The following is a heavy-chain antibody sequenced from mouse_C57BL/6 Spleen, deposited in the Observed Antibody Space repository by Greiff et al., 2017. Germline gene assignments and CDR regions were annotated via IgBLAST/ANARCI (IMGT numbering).Heavy chain of an antibody. V-gene: IGHV1-69*01. CDR2: IDPSDSYT. Sequence: VQLQQPGAELVMPGASVKLSCKASGYTFTSYWMHWVKQRPGQGLEWIGEIDPSDSYTNYNQKFKGKSTLTVDKSSSTAYMQLSSLTSEDSAVYYCARWGTTVVAHDYWGQGTTLTVSS. CDR1: GYTFTSYW. D-gene: IGHD1-1*01. CDR3: ARWGTTVVAHDY. J-gene: IGHJ2*01.